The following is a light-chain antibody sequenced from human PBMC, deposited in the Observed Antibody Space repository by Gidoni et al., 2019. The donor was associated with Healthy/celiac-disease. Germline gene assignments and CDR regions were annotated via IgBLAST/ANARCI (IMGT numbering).Light chain of an antibody. CDR2: DAS. CDR3: RQRSNWPLT. J-gene: IGKJ3*01. CDR1: QSVSSY. Sequence: EIVLLQSPATLSLSPGERATLSCSASQSVSSYLAWYQQKPGQAPRLLIYDASNRATGIPARFSGSGSGTDFTLTISSLEPEDFAVYYCRQRSNWPLTFGPGTKVDIK. V-gene: IGKV3-11*01.